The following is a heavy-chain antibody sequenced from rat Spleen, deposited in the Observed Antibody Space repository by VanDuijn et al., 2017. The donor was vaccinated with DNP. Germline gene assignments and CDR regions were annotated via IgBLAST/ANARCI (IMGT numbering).Heavy chain of an antibody. Sequence: EVQLVESGGGLVQPGRSMKLSCAALGFTFSNYYMAWVRQAPTKGLEWVASISPGGDNTYYRDSVKGRFTISRDNAKSTLYLQMNSLRSEDMATYYCARPIYNNHGGFAYWGQGTLVTVSS. CDR3: ARPIYNNHGGFAY. D-gene: IGHD1-10*01. CDR2: ISPGGDNT. V-gene: IGHV5-25*01. CDR1: GFTFSNYY. J-gene: IGHJ3*01.